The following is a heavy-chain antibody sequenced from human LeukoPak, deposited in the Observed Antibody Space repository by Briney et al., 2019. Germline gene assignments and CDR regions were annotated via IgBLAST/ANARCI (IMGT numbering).Heavy chain of an antibody. CDR3: ARRSQGSSWYLWLDY. CDR1: GFTFSSYA. Sequence: GGSLRLSCAASGFTFSSYAMHWVRQAPGKGLEWVSVIYSGGSTYYANSVKGRFTISRDNSKNTLYLQMNSLRAEDTAVYYCARRSQGSSWYLWLDYWGQGTLVTVSS. J-gene: IGHJ4*02. V-gene: IGHV3-66*01. CDR2: IYSGGST. D-gene: IGHD6-13*01.